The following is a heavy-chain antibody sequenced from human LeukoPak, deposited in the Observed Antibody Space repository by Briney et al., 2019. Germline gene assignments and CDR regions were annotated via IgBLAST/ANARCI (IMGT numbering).Heavy chain of an antibody. CDR3: ATAPYYYDSSGYGFDY. J-gene: IGHJ4*02. CDR1: GYTLTELS. D-gene: IGHD3-22*01. V-gene: IGHV1-24*01. CDR2: FDPGDGET. Sequence: ASVKVSCKVSGYTLTELSMHWVRQAPGKGLEWMGGFDPGDGETIYAQKFQGRVTMTEDTSTDTAYMELSSLRSEDTAVYYCATAPYYYDSSGYGFDYWGQGTLVTVSS.